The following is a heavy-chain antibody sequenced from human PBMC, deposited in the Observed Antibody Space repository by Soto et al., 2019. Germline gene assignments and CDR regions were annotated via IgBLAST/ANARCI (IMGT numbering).Heavy chain of an antibody. J-gene: IGHJ6*02. CDR2: ISGSAANT. Sequence: HPGGSLRLSCAASEFTFSDYAMTWVRQAPGKGLEWVSSISGSAANTYYADSVKGRFTISRDNSKNTLSLQMNGLRAEGTALYYCAKDRGKIYSLGMDVWGQGTTVTVSS. D-gene: IGHD2-15*01. CDR3: AKDRGKIYSLGMDV. V-gene: IGHV3-23*01. CDR1: EFTFSDYA.